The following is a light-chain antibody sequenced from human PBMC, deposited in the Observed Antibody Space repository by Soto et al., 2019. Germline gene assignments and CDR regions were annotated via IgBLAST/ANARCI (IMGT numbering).Light chain of an antibody. CDR2: EVS. CDR3: SSYTTRTTLYV. Sequence: QSALAQPAGVSGSPGQSITISCTGTSSDVGSYNYVSWYQLHPGTAPKLMISEVSNRPSGVSNRFSGSKSGDTASLTISGLQAEDEADYYCSSYTTRTTLYVFGTGTKVTVL. CDR1: SSDVGSYNY. J-gene: IGLJ1*01. V-gene: IGLV2-14*01.